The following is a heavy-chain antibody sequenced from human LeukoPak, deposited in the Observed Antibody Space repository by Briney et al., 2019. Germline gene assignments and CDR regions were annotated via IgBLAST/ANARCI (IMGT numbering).Heavy chain of an antibody. CDR1: GFTVSSNY. CDR2: IYSGGST. V-gene: IGHV3-53*01. CDR3: AREGYSSSWYPGAFDI. J-gene: IGHJ3*02. Sequence: GGSLRLSCAASGFTVSSNYMSWVRQAPGKGLEWVSVIYSGGSTYYADSVKGRFTISRDNSKNTLYLQMNSLRAEDTAVYYCAREGYSSSWYPGAFDIWGQGTMVTVSS. D-gene: IGHD6-13*01.